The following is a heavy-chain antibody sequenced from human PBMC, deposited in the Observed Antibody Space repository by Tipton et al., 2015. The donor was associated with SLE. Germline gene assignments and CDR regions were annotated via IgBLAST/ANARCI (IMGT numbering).Heavy chain of an antibody. J-gene: IGHJ4*02. CDR3: TRASPYGDYIHW. CDR2: IASKPYDETT. D-gene: IGHD4-17*01. CDR1: GFTFGDYK. Sequence: RSLRLSCATSGFTFGDYKMSWVRQAPGKGLEWVAFIASKPYDETTEYAASVRGRFSISRDDSKSIAYLQMNSLKTEDTAVYYCTRASPYGDYIHWWGQGTQVTVSS. V-gene: IGHV3-49*04.